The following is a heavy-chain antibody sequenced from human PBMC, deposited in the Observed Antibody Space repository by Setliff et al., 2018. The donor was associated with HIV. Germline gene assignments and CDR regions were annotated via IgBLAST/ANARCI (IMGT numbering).Heavy chain of an antibody. J-gene: IGHJ3*02. D-gene: IGHD2-21*01. CDR2: VYGSGST. Sequence: PSETLSLTCTVSGGSISNYYWSWVRQPPGKGLEWIGYVYGSGSTNYNPSLKSRVTISVDTSRNQFSLKVTSVTAADTAVYYCATRRDGYRDSFDIWGQGTVVTVSS. V-gene: IGHV4-59*01. CDR1: GGSISNYY. CDR3: ATRRDGYRDSFDI.